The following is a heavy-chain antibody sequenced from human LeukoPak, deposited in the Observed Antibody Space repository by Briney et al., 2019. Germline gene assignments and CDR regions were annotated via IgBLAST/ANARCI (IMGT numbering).Heavy chain of an antibody. CDR2: MNPNSGNT. V-gene: IGHV1-8*03. D-gene: IGHD2-2*01. CDR1: GYTFTTYD. CDR3: ARESRGYCSSTSCYMQHFDY. J-gene: IGHJ4*02. Sequence: ASVKVSCKASGYTFTTYDINWVRQATGQGLEWMGWMNPNSGNTGYAQKFQGRVTITRNTSISTAYMELSSLRSEDTAVYYCARESRGYCSSTSCYMQHFDYWGQGTLVTVSS.